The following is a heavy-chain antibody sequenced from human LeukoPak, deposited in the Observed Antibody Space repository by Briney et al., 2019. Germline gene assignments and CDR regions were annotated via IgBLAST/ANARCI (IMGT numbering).Heavy chain of an antibody. D-gene: IGHD4-17*01. CDR3: ARSYYGDYELVDY. CDR2: ISSSGSTI. J-gene: IGHJ4*02. V-gene: IGHV3-11*01. Sequence: PGGSLRLSCAASGFTFSDYYMSWIRQAPGKGLEWVSYISSSGSTIYYADSVKGRFTISRNNAKNSLYLQMNSLRAEDTAVYYCARSYYGDYELVDYWGQGTLVTVSS. CDR1: GFTFSDYY.